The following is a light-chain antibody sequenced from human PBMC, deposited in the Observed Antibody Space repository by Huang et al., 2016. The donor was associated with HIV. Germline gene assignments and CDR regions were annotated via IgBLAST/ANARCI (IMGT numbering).Light chain of an antibody. J-gene: IGKJ4*01. CDR2: DAT. V-gene: IGKV3-11*01. CDR3: QQRIQWPRLT. Sequence: EIVLTQSPATLSLSPGERATISCRASQNITSFLAWYRQKPGQAPRLLIFDATNRATGTPARFSGSGSGTDFTLTIHSLESEDFAVYYCQQRIQWPRLTFGGGTRVEMK. CDR1: QNITSF.